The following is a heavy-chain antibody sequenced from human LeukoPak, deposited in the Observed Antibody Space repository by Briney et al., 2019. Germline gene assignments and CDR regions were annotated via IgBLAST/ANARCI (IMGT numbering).Heavy chain of an antibody. V-gene: IGHV3-23*01. Sequence: GGSLRLSCAASGFTFNSYAMSWVRQAPGKGLEWVSAISGSDGSTYYADSVKGRFTISRDNSKNTLYLQMNSLRADDTAVYYCAKPSLAAAGNLWVSGGNWFDSWGQGTLVTVSS. CDR3: AKPSLAAAGNLWVSGGNWFDS. CDR2: ISGSDGST. J-gene: IGHJ5*01. CDR1: GFTFNSYA. D-gene: IGHD6-13*01.